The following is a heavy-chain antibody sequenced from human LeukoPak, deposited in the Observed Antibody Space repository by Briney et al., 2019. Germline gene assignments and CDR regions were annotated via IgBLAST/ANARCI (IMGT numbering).Heavy chain of an antibody. D-gene: IGHD3-3*01. Sequence: GGSLRLSCAASGFTFSSYAMSWVRQAPGKGLEWVSAISGSGGSTYYADSVKGRFTISRDNSKNTLYLQMNSLRAEDTAVYYCAYWSSTDLRWNDPFDIWGQGTMVTVSS. CDR1: GFTFSSYA. V-gene: IGHV3-23*01. CDR2: ISGSGGST. J-gene: IGHJ3*02. CDR3: AYWSSTDLRWNDPFDI.